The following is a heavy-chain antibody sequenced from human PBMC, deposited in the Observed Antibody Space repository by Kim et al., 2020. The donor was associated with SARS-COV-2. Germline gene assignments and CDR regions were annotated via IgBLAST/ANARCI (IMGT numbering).Heavy chain of an antibody. CDR3: AKARRYYDSPNAFDT. J-gene: IGHJ3*02. Sequence: GGSLRLSCAASGFTFSSYAMSWVRQAPGKGLEWVSAISGSGGSTYYADSVKGRFTISRDNSKNTLYLQMNSLRAEDTAVYYCAKARRYYDSPNAFDTWGQVTMVTVSS. CDR1: GFTFSSYA. D-gene: IGHD3-22*01. V-gene: IGHV3-23*01. CDR2: ISGSGGST.